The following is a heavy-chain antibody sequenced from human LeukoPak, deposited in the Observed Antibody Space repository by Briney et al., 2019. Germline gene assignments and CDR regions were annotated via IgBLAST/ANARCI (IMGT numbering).Heavy chain of an antibody. J-gene: IGHJ4*02. CDR3: AKYGNSGWVIDN. V-gene: IGHV4-59*08. CDR2: IYYTGGT. CDR1: GGSIGSDY. D-gene: IGHD6-19*01. Sequence: SETLSLTCTVSGGSIGSDYWSWIRQPPGKGLEYIGYIYYTGGTNYNPSLKSRVTISVDTSKNQFSLKLSSVAAADTAVYFCAKYGNSGWVIDNWGQGTLVTVSS.